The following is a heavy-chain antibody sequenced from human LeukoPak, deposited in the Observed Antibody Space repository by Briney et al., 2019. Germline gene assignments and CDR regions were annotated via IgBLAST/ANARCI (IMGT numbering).Heavy chain of an antibody. J-gene: IGHJ4*02. V-gene: IGHV1-69*04. Sequence: SVKVSCKASGYTFTSYGISWVRQAPGQGLEWMGRIIPILGIANYAQKFQGRVTITADKSTSTAYMELSSLRSEDTAVYYCARDPLATDPDFDYWGQGTLVTVSS. CDR1: GYTFTSYG. D-gene: IGHD6-13*01. CDR2: IIPILGIA. CDR3: ARDPLATDPDFDY.